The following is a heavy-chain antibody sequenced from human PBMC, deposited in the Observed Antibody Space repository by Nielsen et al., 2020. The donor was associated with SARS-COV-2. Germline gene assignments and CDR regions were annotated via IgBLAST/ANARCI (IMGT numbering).Heavy chain of an antibody. CDR3: ARDSVAATGQIYFYGFDV. V-gene: IGHV3-21*04. Sequence: GESLKISCAASGFIFGSYTMTYFRQAPGKGLEWVSSISSTSSYIYYADSVKGRFTISRDNAKNSLYLQMNSLRVEDTAVYYCARDSVAATGQIYFYGFDVWGQGTTVTVSS. D-gene: IGHD2-15*01. CDR1: GFIFGSYT. CDR2: ISSTSSYI. J-gene: IGHJ6*02.